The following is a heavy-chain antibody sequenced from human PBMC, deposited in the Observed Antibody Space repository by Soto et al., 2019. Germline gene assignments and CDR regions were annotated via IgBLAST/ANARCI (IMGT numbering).Heavy chain of an antibody. Sequence: ASVKVSCKASGYTFTSYAMHWVRQAPGQRLEWMGWINAGNGNTKYSQKFQGRVTITRDTSASTAYMELSSLRSEDTAVYYCARDRAYYDILSGARGSNNDYWGQGTPVPVSS. CDR1: GYTFTSYA. D-gene: IGHD3-9*01. J-gene: IGHJ4*02. CDR2: INAGNGNT. V-gene: IGHV1-3*01. CDR3: ARDRAYYDILSGARGSNNDY.